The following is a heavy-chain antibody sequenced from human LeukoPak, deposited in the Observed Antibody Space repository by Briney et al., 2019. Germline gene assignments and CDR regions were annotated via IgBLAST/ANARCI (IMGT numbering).Heavy chain of an antibody. CDR2: IYSGGST. D-gene: IGHD6-13*01. Sequence: GGSLRLSCAASGFTVSSNYMSWVRQAPGKGLEWVSVIYSGGSTYYADSVKGRFTISRDNSKNTLYLQMNSLRAEDTAVYYCTGSSWYRNNFDYWGQGILVTVSS. V-gene: IGHV3-66*01. CDR3: TGSSWYRNNFDY. CDR1: GFTVSSNY. J-gene: IGHJ4*02.